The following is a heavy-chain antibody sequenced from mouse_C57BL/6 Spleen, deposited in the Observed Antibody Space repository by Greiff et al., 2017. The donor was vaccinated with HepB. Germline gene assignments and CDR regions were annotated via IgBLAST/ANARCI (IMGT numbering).Heavy chain of an antibody. V-gene: IGHV3-6*01. D-gene: IGHD1-3*01. J-gene: IGHJ2*01. CDR3: AREGSLRGYFDY. Sequence: VQLKQSGPGLVKPSQSLSLTCSVTGYSITSGYYWNWIRQFPGNKLEWMGYISYDGSNNYNPSLKNRISITRDTSKNQFFLKLNSVTTEDTATYYCAREGSLRGYFDYWGQGTTLTVSS. CDR2: ISYDGSN. CDR1: GYSITSGYY.